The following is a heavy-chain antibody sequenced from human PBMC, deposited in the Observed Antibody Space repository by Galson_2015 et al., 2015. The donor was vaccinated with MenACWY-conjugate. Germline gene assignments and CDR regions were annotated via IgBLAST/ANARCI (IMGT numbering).Heavy chain of an antibody. CDR2: IYSGGST. CDR1: GFTVNSYY. Sequence: SLRLSCAASGFTVNSYYMSWFRQAPGKGLEWVSLIYSGGSTYYADSAKGRFTISRDNSKNTLYLQMNSLRAEDTAVYYCARHSSGYYYYVDYWGQGSLVTVSS. J-gene: IGHJ4*02. V-gene: IGHV3-66*02. D-gene: IGHD3-22*01. CDR3: ARHSSGYYYYVDY.